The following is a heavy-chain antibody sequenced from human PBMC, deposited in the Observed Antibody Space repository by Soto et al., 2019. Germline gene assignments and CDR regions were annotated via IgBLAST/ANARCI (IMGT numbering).Heavy chain of an antibody. Sequence: ASVKVSCKASGYTFTSYDINWVRQATGQGLEWMGWMNPNRGNTGYAQKFQGRVTMTSNTSISPAYMELSSLRSEDTAEYSCARGQSEYFYYYGMDVWGQGTTVTVTS. J-gene: IGHJ6*02. D-gene: IGHD6-6*01. V-gene: IGHV1-8*01. CDR2: MNPNRGNT. CDR3: ARGQSEYFYYYGMDV. CDR1: GYTFTSYD.